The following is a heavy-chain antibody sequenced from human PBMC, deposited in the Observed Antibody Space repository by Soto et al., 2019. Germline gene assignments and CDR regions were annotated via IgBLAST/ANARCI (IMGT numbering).Heavy chain of an antibody. CDR3: ARSRNYGSGSYFDY. CDR1: GGSISSGGYY. CDR2: IYYSGST. V-gene: IGHV4-31*03. J-gene: IGHJ4*02. D-gene: IGHD3-10*01. Sequence: TSETLSLTCTVSGGSISSGGYYWSWIRQHPGKGLEWIGYIYYSGSTYYNPSLKSRVTISVDTSKNQFSLKLSSVTAADTAVYYCARSRNYGSGSYFDYWGQGTLVTVSS.